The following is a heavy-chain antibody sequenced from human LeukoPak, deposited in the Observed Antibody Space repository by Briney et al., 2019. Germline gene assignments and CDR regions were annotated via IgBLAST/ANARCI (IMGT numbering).Heavy chain of an antibody. Sequence: GGSLRLSCVASGFTLSSYSMTSVRQAPGKGLEWVSSISSSSTYIGYADSVKGRFTISRDNAKDSLYLQMNSLRAEDAAVYYCAIDLNEGRGYSYGMGYWGQGTLATVSS. D-gene: IGHD5-18*01. V-gene: IGHV3-21*01. J-gene: IGHJ4*02. CDR3: AIDLNEGRGYSYGMGY. CDR1: GFTLSSYS. CDR2: ISSSSTYI.